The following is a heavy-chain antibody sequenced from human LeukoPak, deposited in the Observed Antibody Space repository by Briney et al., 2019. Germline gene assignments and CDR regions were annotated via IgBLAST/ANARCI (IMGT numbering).Heavy chain of an antibody. J-gene: IGHJ4*02. D-gene: IGHD5-18*01. Sequence: SETLSLTCTVSGGSISNFYWSWIRQPPGKGLEWIGYIYYSGSTNYNPSLKSRVTISVDTSKNHFSLKLSSVTAADTAVYYCASIDQVETTMGGYYFDYWGQGTLVTVSS. CDR1: GGSISNFY. CDR3: ASIDQVETTMGGYYFDY. CDR2: IYYSGST. V-gene: IGHV4-59*01.